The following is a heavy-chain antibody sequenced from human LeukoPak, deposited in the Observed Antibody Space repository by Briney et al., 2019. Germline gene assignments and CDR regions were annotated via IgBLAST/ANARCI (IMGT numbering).Heavy chain of an antibody. CDR1: GFTFSSYA. Sequence: GGSLRLSCAASGFTFSSYAMSWVRQAPGKGLEWVSAISGSGGSTYYADSVKGRFTISRDNSKNTLYLQMNSLRAEDTAVYYCANAAVMVRGVPSGFDIWGQGTMVTVSS. CDR2: ISGSGGST. V-gene: IGHV3-23*01. CDR3: ANAAVMVRGVPSGFDI. J-gene: IGHJ3*02. D-gene: IGHD3-10*01.